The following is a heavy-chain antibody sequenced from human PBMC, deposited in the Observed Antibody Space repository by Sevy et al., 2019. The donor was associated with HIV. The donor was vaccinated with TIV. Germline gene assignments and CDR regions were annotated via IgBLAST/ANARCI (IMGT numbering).Heavy chain of an antibody. CDR1: GYSFTSYW. V-gene: IGHV5-51*01. Sequence: GESLKISCKGSGYSFTSYWIGWVRQMPGKGLEWMGIIYPGDSDTRYSPSFQGQVTISADKSISTAYLQWSSLKASDTAMYYCARLGAYCGDDCYPPSYYYYGMDVWGQGTTVTVSS. CDR3: ARLGAYCGDDCYPPSYYYYGMDV. CDR2: IYPGDSDT. D-gene: IGHD2-21*02. J-gene: IGHJ6*02.